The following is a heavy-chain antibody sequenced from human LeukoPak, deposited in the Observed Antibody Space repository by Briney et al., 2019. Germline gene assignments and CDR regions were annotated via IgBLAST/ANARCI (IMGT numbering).Heavy chain of an antibody. J-gene: IGHJ4*02. Sequence: PSGTLSLTCAVSGGSISSSNWWSWVRQPPGKRLEWIGEIYHSGSTNYNPSLKSRVTISVDKSKNQFSLKLSSVTAADTAVYYCARDRAYSSGWSSPAYFDYWGQGTLVTVSS. D-gene: IGHD6-19*01. CDR1: GGSISSSNW. V-gene: IGHV4-4*02. CDR3: ARDRAYSSGWSSPAYFDY. CDR2: IYHSGST.